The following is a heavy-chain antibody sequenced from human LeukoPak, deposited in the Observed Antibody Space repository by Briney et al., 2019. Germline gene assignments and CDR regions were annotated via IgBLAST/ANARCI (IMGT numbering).Heavy chain of an antibody. V-gene: IGHV3-23*01. D-gene: IGHD6-19*01. CDR2: ISGSGGST. J-gene: IGHJ6*03. CDR3: AKRMAVAGRYYYYYMDV. Sequence: GGSLRLSCAASGFTFSSYAMSWVRQAPGKGLEWVSAISGSGGSTYYADSVKGRFTISRDNSKNTLYLQMNSLRAEDTAVYYCAKRMAVAGRYYYYYMDVWGKGTMVTISS. CDR1: GFTFSSYA.